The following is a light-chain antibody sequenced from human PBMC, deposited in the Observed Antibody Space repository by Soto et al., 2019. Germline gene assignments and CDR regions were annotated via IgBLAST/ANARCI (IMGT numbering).Light chain of an antibody. CDR3: SSYAGSNGV. Sequence: QSALTQPPSASGSPGQSVTISCTGTSSDLGGDNYVSWYQQHPGKAPKLMIYEVSNRPSGVPDRFSGSKSGNTASLTVSGLQAEDEDDYYCSSYAGSNGVFGTGTKVTVL. J-gene: IGLJ1*01. CDR2: EVS. CDR1: SSDLGGDNY. V-gene: IGLV2-8*01.